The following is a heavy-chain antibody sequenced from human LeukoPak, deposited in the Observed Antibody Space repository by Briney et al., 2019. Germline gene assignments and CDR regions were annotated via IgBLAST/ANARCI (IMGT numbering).Heavy chain of an antibody. J-gene: IGHJ4*02. V-gene: IGHV4-31*03. CDR2: IYYSGST. D-gene: IGHD3-9*01. CDR1: GGSISSGGYY. CDR3: ARGNDILTGAQPIDY. Sequence: SQTLSLTCTVSGGSISSGGYYWSWIRQHPGKGLEWIGYIYYSGSTYYNPSLKSRVTISVDTSKNQFSLKLSSVTAADTAVYYCARGNDILTGAQPIDYWGQGTLVTVSS.